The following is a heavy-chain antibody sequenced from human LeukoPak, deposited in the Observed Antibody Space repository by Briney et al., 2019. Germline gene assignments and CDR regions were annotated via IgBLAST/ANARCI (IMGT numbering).Heavy chain of an antibody. CDR1: GGSFSGYY. D-gene: IGHD1-14*01. Sequence: WETLSLTCAVYGGSFSGYYWSWIRQPAGKGLEWIGEINHSGSTNYNPSLKGRVTISVDTSKNQFSLILSSVTAADTAVYYCGRMKSAPEYFYHCGQGTPLTVSS. CDR2: INHSGST. J-gene: IGHJ4*02. V-gene: IGHV4-34*01. CDR3: GRMKSAPEYFYH.